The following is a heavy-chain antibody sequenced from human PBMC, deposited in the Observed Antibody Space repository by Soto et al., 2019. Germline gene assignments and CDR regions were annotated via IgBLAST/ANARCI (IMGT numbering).Heavy chain of an antibody. CDR2: IYYSGST. J-gene: IGHJ6*03. V-gene: IGHV4-59*01. Sequence: SETLSLTCTVSGVSISSYYWSWIRQPPGKGLEWIGYIYYSGSTNYNPSLKSRVTISVDTSKNQFSLKLSSVTAADTAVYYCAGGSGRNYYYMDVWGKGTTVTVSS. D-gene: IGHD3-10*01. CDR3: AGGSGRNYYYMDV. CDR1: GVSISSYY.